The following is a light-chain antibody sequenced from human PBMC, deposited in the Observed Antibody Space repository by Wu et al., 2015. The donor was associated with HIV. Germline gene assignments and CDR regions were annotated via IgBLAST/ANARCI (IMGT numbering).Light chain of an antibody. CDR2: TAS. CDR3: QQLYTSPRT. J-gene: IGKJ2*02. Sequence: DIQLTQSPSFLSASIGDRVNFTCRASQDISGYVAWYQQKPGKAPNLLIYTASTLQTGVPSRFSGSGSGTEFTLTISGLQPEDSATYYCQQLYTSPRTFGQGTKLEI. V-gene: IGKV1-9*01. CDR1: QDISGY.